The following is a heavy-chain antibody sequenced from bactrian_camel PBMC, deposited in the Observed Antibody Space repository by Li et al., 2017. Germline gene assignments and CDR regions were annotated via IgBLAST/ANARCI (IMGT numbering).Heavy chain of an antibody. Sequence: QLVESGGGSVQAGGSVRLSCTLSGSSARWMGWFREAPGKEREGVAVIFTGAGSTYYSDSVKGRFTISQDKANNTAYLQMNGLKSEDSAMYYCAAAPPRSWSSCTFDLEYNSWGQGTQVTVSS. D-gene: IGHD8*01. CDR1: GSSARW. V-gene: IGHV3S1*01. CDR2: IFTGAGST. J-gene: IGHJ4*01. CDR3: AAAPPRSWSSCTFDLEYNS.